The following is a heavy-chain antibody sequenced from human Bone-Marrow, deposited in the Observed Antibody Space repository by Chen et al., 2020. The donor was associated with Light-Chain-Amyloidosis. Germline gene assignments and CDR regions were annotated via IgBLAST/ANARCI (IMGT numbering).Heavy chain of an antibody. CDR2: ISWNSGIM. D-gene: IGHD1-1*01. V-gene: IGHV3-9*01. J-gene: IGHJ6*03. CDR1: GFTFDDFA. CDR3: VKSFAPHWYYMDV. Sequence: EAQLVEYGGGLVQPGRSLRLPFAASGFTFDDFAMHWVRQAPGKGLEWVSGISWNSGIMGYAESVRGRFNISRDNAKNSLDLQMNSLRPEDTALYYCVKSFAPHWYYMDVWGKGTSVTVSS.